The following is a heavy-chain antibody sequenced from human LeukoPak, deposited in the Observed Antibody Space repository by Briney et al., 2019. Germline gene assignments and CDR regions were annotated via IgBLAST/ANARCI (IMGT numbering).Heavy chain of an antibody. V-gene: IGHV1-18*01. CDR2: ISAYNGNT. CDR3: ARDGLLKYYDFWSGYLSAIPLVDY. D-gene: IGHD3-3*01. J-gene: IGHJ4*02. CDR1: GYTFTSYG. Sequence: GASVKVSCKASGYTFTSYGISWVRQAPGQGLEWMGWISAYNGNTNYAQKLQGRVTMTTDTSTSTAYMELRSLRSDDTAVYYCARDGLLKYYDFWSGYLSAIPLVDYWGQGTLVTVSS.